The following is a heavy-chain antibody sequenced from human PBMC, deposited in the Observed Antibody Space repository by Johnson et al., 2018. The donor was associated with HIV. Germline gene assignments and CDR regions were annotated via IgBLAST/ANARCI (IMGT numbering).Heavy chain of an antibody. CDR1: GFTFSSYA. CDR2: ISYDGSNK. Sequence: QVQLVESGGGVVQPGRSLRLSCAASGFTFSSYAMHWVRQAPGKGLEWVAVISYDGSNKYYADSVKGRFTISRDNSKNTLYLQMNSLRAEDPAVYYCARDDGGGGDAFDIWCQGTMVTVSS. J-gene: IGHJ3*02. D-gene: IGHD2-15*01. CDR3: ARDDGGGGDAFDI. V-gene: IGHV3-30*04.